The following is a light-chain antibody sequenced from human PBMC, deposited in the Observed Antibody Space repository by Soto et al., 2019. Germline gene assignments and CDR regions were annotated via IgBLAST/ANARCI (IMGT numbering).Light chain of an antibody. CDR2: YDN. CDR1: NIGSKS. CDR3: QVWDSSSDHVV. J-gene: IGLJ2*01. Sequence: SYELTQPPSVSVAPGKTARITCGGNNIGSKSVHWDQQKPGQAPVLVIYYDNDRPSGIPERFSGSNSGNTATLTISRVEAGDEADYYCQVWDSSSDHVVFGGGTKLTVL. V-gene: IGLV3-21*04.